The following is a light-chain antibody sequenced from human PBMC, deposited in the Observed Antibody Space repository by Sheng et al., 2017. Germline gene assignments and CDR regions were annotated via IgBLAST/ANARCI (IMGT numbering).Light chain of an antibody. CDR1: QSISSY. V-gene: IGKV1-39*01. CDR3: QQSYSTYT. Sequence: DIQMTQSPSSLSASVGDRVTITCRASQSISSYLNWYQQKPGKAPKLLIYAASSLQSGVPSRFSGSGSGTDFTLTISSLQPEDFATYYCQQSYSTYTLVRGDRSWR. CDR2: AAS. J-gene: IGKJ2*01.